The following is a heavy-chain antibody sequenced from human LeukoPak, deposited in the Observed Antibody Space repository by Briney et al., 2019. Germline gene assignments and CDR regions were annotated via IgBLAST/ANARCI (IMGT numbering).Heavy chain of an antibody. V-gene: IGHV4-59*01. CDR3: ARESLRQQLLVPREEYYYMDV. Sequence: SETLSLTCTVSGGSISSYYWSWIRQPPGKGPEWIGYIYYSGSTNYNPSLKSRVTISVDTYKKQFSLKLRSVTAADTAVYYCARESLRQQLLVPREEYYYMDVWGKGTTVTISS. D-gene: IGHD6-19*01. CDR2: IYYSGST. CDR1: GGSISSYY. J-gene: IGHJ6*03.